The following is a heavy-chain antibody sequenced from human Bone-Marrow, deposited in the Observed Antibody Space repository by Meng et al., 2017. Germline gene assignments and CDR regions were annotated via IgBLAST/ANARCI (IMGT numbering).Heavy chain of an antibody. CDR2: IHHSGST. D-gene: IGHD5/OR15-5a*01. V-gene: IGHV4-4*02. J-gene: IGHJ4*02. CDR1: GGSMTSTSW. CDR3: ARFQQDMTRVSYYFDY. Sequence: QVQLQESGPGLVKPSGTLSLTCGVSGGSMTSTSWWSWPRQPPGKGLEWIGEIHHSGSTTYNPSLMSRVSISIDKSKTHFSLNLTSVTAADTAVYYCARFQQDMTRVSYYFDYWGQGTLVTVSS.